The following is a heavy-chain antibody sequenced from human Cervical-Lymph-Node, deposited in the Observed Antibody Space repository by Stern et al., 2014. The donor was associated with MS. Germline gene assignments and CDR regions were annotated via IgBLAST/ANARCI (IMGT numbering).Heavy chain of an antibody. V-gene: IGHV3-30*18. CDR3: AKQGTSGHIDS. CDR2: ISSGGSNK. CDR1: GFTFSSYA. Sequence: DQLVESGGGVVQPGRSLRLSCAASGFTFSSYAMHWVRQAPGKGLEWVAVISSGGSNKYYTDSVEGRFTISRDNSKNTLYLQVNSLRPEDTAVYYCAKQGTSGHIDSWGQGILVTVSS. D-gene: IGHD2-2*01. J-gene: IGHJ4*02.